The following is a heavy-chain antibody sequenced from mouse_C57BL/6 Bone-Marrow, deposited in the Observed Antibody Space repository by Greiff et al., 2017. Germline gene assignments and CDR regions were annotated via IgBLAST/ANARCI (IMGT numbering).Heavy chain of an antibody. Sequence: DVKLQESGPGLVKPSQSLSLTCSVTGYSITSGYYWNWIRQFPGNKLEWMGYISYDGSNNYNPSLKNRISITRDTSKNQFFLKLNSVTTEDTATYYCARFPDYYGSSYVPFAYWGQGTLVTVSA. CDR2: ISYDGSN. V-gene: IGHV3-6*01. J-gene: IGHJ3*01. D-gene: IGHD1-1*01. CDR3: ARFPDYYGSSYVPFAY. CDR1: GYSITSGYY.